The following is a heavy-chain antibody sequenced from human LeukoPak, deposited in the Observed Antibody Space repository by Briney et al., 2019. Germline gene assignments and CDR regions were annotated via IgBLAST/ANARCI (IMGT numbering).Heavy chain of an antibody. J-gene: IGHJ4*02. D-gene: IGHD5-24*01. Sequence: SETLSLTCTVSGGSISSSSYYWGWIRQPPGKGLEWIESIYYSGSTYYNPSLKSRVTISVDTSKNQFSLKLSSVTAADTAVYYCARDVEMATITVYFDYWGQGTLVTVSS. V-gene: IGHV4-39*07. CDR1: GGSISSSSYY. CDR2: IYYSGST. CDR3: ARDVEMATITVYFDY.